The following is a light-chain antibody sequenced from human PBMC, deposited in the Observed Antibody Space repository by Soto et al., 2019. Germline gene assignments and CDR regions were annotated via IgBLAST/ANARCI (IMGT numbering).Light chain of an antibody. J-gene: IGKJ1*01. V-gene: IGKV1-39*01. CDR3: QQSYTTPPWT. Sequence: DIQMTQSPSSLSESVGDRVTITCRARQSISSYLNWYQQKPGKAPKLLIYAASSLQSGVPSSFSGSGSGTDFTLIISSLQPEDFATYYCQQSYTTPPWTFGQGTKGEIK. CDR1: QSISSY. CDR2: AAS.